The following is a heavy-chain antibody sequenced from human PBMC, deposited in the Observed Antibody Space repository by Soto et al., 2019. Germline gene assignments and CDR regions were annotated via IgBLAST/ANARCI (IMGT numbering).Heavy chain of an antibody. J-gene: IGHJ5*02. CDR3: ARPTLRFLIDP. CDR2: IYYSGST. CDR1: GGSVSSGSYY. V-gene: IGHV4-61*01. D-gene: IGHD3-3*01. Sequence: SETLSLTCTVSGGSVSSGSYYWSWIRQPPGKGLEWIGYIYYSGSTNYNPSLKSRVTISVDTSKNQFSLKLSSVTAADTAVYYCARPTLRFLIDPWGQGTLVTVS.